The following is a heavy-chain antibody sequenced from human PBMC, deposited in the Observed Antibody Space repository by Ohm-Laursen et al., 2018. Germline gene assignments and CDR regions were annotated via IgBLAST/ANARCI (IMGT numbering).Heavy chain of an antibody. V-gene: IGHV1-8*01. CDR1: GYTFTSYD. D-gene: IGHD2-2*01. Sequence: SVKVSCKASGYTFTSYDINWVRQATGQGLEWMGWMNPNSGNTGYAQKFQGRVTMTRNTSISTAYMELSSLRSEDTAVYYCARGNIVVVPASNWFDPWGQGTLVTVSS. J-gene: IGHJ5*02. CDR2: MNPNSGNT. CDR3: ARGNIVVVPASNWFDP.